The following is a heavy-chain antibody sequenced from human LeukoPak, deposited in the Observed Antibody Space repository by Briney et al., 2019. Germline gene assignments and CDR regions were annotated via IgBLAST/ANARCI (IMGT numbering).Heavy chain of an antibody. CDR1: GFTFSSYS. V-gene: IGHV3-21*01. J-gene: IGHJ6*02. CDR2: ISSSSSYI. CDR3: ARTLVVVMYYGMDV. Sequence: PGGSLRLSCAASGFTFSSYSMNWVRQAPGGGLEWVSSISSSSSYIYYADSVKGRFTISRDNSKNTLYLQMNSLRAEDTAVYYCARTLVVVMYYGMDVWGQGTTVTVSS. D-gene: IGHD3-22*01.